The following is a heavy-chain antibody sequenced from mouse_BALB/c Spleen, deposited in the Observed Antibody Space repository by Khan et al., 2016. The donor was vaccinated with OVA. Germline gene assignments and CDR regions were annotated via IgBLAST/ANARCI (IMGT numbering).Heavy chain of an antibody. CDR2: IWSAGST. CDR1: GFSLTNYS. V-gene: IGHV2-2*02. D-gene: IGHD2-4*01. CDR3: ARRGYDYGRGALFAY. Sequence: QVQLKQSGPGLVQPSQSLSITCTVSGFSLTNYSVHWVRQSPGKGLEWLGVIWSAGSTDYNAAFISRLTIRKDNSRSQVFFKMNSLQPNDTAIEYCARRGYDYGRGALFAYWGQGTLVTVSA. J-gene: IGHJ3*01.